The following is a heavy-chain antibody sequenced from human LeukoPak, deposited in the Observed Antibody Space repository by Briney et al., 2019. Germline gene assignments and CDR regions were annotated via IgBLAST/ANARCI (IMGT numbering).Heavy chain of an antibody. J-gene: IGHJ4*02. V-gene: IGHV3-33*01. CDR2: IWYDGSNK. D-gene: IGHD2-21*02. CDR1: GFTVSIHG. CDR3: ARDSAYCGGDCYSFDY. Sequence: GGSLRLSCAVSGFTVSIHGMHWVRQAPGKGLEWVAVIWYDGSNKYYADSVKGRFTISRDNSKNTLYLQMNSLRGEDTAVYYCARDSAYCGGDCYSFDYWGQGTLVTVSS.